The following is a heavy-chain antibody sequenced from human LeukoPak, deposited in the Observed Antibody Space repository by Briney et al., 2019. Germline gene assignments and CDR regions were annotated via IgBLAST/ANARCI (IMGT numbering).Heavy chain of an antibody. CDR1: GGSISSSSYY. CDR2: IYYSGST. D-gene: IGHD1-1*01. Sequence: SETLSLTCTVSGGSISSSSYYWGWIRQPPGKGLEWIGTIYYSGSTYYNPSLKSRVTISVDTSKNQFSLKLSSVTAADTAVYYCATLNWNHDYWGQGTLVTVSS. V-gene: IGHV4-39*07. J-gene: IGHJ4*02. CDR3: ATLNWNHDY.